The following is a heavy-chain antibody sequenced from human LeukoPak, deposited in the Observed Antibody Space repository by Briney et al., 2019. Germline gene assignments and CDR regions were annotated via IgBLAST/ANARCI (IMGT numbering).Heavy chain of an antibody. J-gene: IGHJ4*02. CDR2: ISYDGSNK. Sequence: PGGSLRLSCAASGFTFSSYAMHWVRQAPGKGLEWVAVISYDGSNKYYADSVKGRFTISRDNSKNTLYLQMNSLRAEDTAVYYCARERVRNFDYWGQGTLVTVSS. V-gene: IGHV3-30-3*01. CDR3: ARERVRNFDY. CDR1: GFTFSSYA.